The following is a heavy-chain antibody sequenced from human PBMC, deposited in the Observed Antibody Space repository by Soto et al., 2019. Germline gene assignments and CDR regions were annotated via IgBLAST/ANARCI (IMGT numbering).Heavy chain of an antibody. D-gene: IGHD4-17*01. CDR2: IYYSGST. Sequence: QVQLQESGPGLVKPSETLSLTCTVSGGSVSSNYLSWIRQPPGKGLECIGYIYYSGSTNYNRSLKSRVTISVDTSKNQFSLKLSSVTAADTAVYDCARLYGGTLDYWGQGTLVTVSS. CDR1: GGSVSSNY. J-gene: IGHJ4*02. CDR3: ARLYGGTLDY. V-gene: IGHV4-59*08.